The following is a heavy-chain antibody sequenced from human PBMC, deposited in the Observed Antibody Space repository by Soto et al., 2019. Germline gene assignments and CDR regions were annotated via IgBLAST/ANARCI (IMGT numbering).Heavy chain of an antibody. V-gene: IGHV4-30-4*02. D-gene: IGHD3-16*01. CDR3: ARVPSPFDFYYAMDV. CDR2: IFSSGTT. CDR1: GDSIGRGNNY. J-gene: IGHJ6*02. Sequence: PSETLSLTCTVSGDSIGRGNNYWSWIRQAPGKGLEWIGYIFSSGTTYYNPSLKSRLTMSLDTSQNQFSLKLNSVTAADTAVYFCARVPSPFDFYYAMDVWGQGTTVTV.